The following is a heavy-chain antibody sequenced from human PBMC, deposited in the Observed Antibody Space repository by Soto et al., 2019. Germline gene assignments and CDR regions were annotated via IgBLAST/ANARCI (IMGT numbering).Heavy chain of an antibody. D-gene: IGHD6-13*01. V-gene: IGHV4-31*02. CDR1: GGSIRSGGYY. CDR2: IYYSGSP. Sequence: SETLSLTCTVSGGSIRSGGYYWSWIRQHPGKRMEWIGYIYYSGSPYYKKSLKSRDTITIDTSKNQFSLKLSSVTAADTAVYYCARDLLTPIAVDGKRAFDIWGQGTMVTVSS. CDR3: ARDLLTPIAVDGKRAFDI. J-gene: IGHJ3*02.